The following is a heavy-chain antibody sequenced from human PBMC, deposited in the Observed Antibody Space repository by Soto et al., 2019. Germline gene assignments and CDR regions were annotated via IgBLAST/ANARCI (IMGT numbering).Heavy chain of an antibody. CDR3: ARGVSSCWFDY. Sequence: QVQLVQSGAEVKKPGSSVKVSCRASGGTFSSYAIIWVRQAPGQGLEWMGGIISIFGTPYYAQQFQGRVTISADESTSTAYMELSSLRSQDTAVYFCARGVSSCWFDYWGQGTLVTVSS. CDR1: GGTFSSYA. D-gene: IGHD6-19*01. CDR2: IISIFGTP. J-gene: IGHJ4*02. V-gene: IGHV1-69*01.